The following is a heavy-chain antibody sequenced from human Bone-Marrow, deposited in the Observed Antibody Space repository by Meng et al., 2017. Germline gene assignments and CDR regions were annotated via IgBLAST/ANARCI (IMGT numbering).Heavy chain of an antibody. V-gene: IGHV1-18*04. CDR3: ARAPGSSGYLTSYYYYYGMDV. D-gene: IGHD3-22*01. J-gene: IGHJ6*02. Sequence: ASVKVSCKASGYTFTGYYMHWVRQAPGQGLEWMGWISAYNGNTNYAQKLQGRVTMTIDTSTSTAYMELRSLRSDDTAVYYCARAPGSSGYLTSYYYYYGMDVWGQGTTVTVSS. CDR1: GYTFTGYY. CDR2: ISAYNGNT.